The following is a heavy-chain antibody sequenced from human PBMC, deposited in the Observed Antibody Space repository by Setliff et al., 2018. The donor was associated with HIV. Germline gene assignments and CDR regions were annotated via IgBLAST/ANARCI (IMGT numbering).Heavy chain of an antibody. D-gene: IGHD3-3*01. V-gene: IGHV4-59*01. J-gene: IGHJ6*02. CDR2: IYYSGST. CDR3: ARIFGDQGYYYGMDV. CDR1: GVSISSYY. Sequence: SETLSLTCTVSGVSISSYYWSWIRQPPGKGLEWIGYIYYSGSTNYNPSLKSRVTISVDTSKNQFSLKLSSVIAADTAVYYCARIFGDQGYYYGMDVWGQGTTVTVSS.